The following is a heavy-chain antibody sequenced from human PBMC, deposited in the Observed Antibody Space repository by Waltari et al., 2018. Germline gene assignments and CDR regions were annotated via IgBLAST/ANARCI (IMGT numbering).Heavy chain of an antibody. CDR2: IDTSGST. Sequence: QVQLQESGPGLVKPSETLSLTCTVSGGSISSYYWSWIRQPAGTGLEWIGRIDTSGSTNDNPSLKSRGTRSVDTSKNQFSRKLGCGTAADTAVYYCAGGSNDYGDRGDYWGQGTLVTVSS. D-gene: IGHD4-17*01. CDR3: AGGSNDYGDRGDY. CDR1: GGSISSYY. V-gene: IGHV4-4*07. J-gene: IGHJ4*02.